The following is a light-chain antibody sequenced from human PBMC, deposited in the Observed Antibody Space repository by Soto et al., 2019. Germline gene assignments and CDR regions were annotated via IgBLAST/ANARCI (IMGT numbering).Light chain of an antibody. CDR1: QSVRSSY. CDR3: QQYNNWPRT. V-gene: IGKV3-15*01. Sequence: DILLTQAPGTPSLSPGERATLSCRASQSVRSSYLAWYQQRPGQAPRLLIYGTSTRATGIPARFSGSGSGTEFTLTISSLQSEDFAVYYCQQYNNWPRTFGQGTKVDI. J-gene: IGKJ1*01. CDR2: GTS.